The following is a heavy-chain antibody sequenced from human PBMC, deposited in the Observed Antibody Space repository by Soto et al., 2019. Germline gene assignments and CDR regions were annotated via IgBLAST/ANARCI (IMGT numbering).Heavy chain of an antibody. J-gene: IGHJ4*02. D-gene: IGHD1-1*01. V-gene: IGHV3-15*01. Sequence: EVQMVQSGGDLVQPGGSLRLSCVTSGFMFSSAWMNWVRQAPGKGLEWVARIKTKGDGETRDYAAPVKGRFTISRDDSKKTVYLQMNSLRAEDTAVYYCVEGWNDFWGQGNLVTVSS. CDR1: GFMFSSAW. CDR2: IKTKGDGETR. CDR3: VEGWNDF.